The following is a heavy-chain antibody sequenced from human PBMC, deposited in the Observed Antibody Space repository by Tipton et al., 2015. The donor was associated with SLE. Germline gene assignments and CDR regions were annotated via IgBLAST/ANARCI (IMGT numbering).Heavy chain of an antibody. Sequence: SLRLSCAASGFTFSSYGMHWVRQAPGKGLEWVSYISSSSSYTKYADSVKGRFTISRDNAKNSLYLQMNSLRGEDTAVYYCARGEPDPYYYDSSGYSFYFDYWGQGTLVTVSS. CDR1: GFTFSSYG. J-gene: IGHJ4*02. CDR2: ISSSSSYT. D-gene: IGHD3-22*01. V-gene: IGHV3-21*05. CDR3: ARGEPDPYYYDSSGYSFYFDY.